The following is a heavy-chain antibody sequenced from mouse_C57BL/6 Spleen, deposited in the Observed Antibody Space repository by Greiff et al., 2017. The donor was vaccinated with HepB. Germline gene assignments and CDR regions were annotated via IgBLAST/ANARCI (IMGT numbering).Heavy chain of an antibody. Sequence: VQLQQSGAELAKPGASVKLSCKASGYTFTSYWMHWVKLRPGPGLGWIGYINPSSGYTKYNQKFKDKATLTADKSSSTAYMQLSSLTYDDSAVYYCARAPGDWYFDVWGTGTTVTVSS. D-gene: IGHD1-1*02. CDR1: GYTFTSYW. CDR2: INPSSGYT. CDR3: ARAPGDWYFDV. V-gene: IGHV1-7*01. J-gene: IGHJ1*03.